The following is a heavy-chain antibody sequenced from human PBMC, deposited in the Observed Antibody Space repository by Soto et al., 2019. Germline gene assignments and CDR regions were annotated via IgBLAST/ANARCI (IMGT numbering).Heavy chain of an antibody. CDR3: TTARRNSYGMDV. J-gene: IGHJ6*02. V-gene: IGHV3-15*01. CDR1: EFTFSKAW. CDR2: IKSNADGGTI. Sequence: GGSLRLSCAASEFTFSKAWMSWVRQAPGKGLEWVCRIKSNADGGTIDYAAPVKGRFTISRDDSKNMLYLQMNSLKTEDTAVYYCTTARRNSYGMDVWGQGTTVTVS.